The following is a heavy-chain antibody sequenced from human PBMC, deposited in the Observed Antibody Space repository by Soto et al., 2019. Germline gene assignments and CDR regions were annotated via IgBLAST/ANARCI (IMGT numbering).Heavy chain of an antibody. CDR2: ISAYNGNT. J-gene: IGHJ3*02. CDR3: ARDSWPFHDAFGI. D-gene: IGHD3-3*02. CDR1: GYTFTSYG. V-gene: IGHV1-18*01. Sequence: QVQLVQSGAEVKKPGASVKVSCKASGYTFTSYGISWVRQAPGQGLEWMGWISAYNGNTNYAQKLQGRGSMTKDTTPSKGYMELRSLRSDDTAVYYCARDSWPFHDAFGIWGQGTMVTVSS.